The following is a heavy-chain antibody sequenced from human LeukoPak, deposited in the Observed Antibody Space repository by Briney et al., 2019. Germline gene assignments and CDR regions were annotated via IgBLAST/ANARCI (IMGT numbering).Heavy chain of an antibody. CDR2: ISGSGGST. V-gene: IGHV3-23*01. Sequence: GGSLRLSCAASGFTFSSYAMSWVRQAPGKGLEWVSAISGSGGSTYYADSVKGRFTISRDNSKNTLYLQMNSLRAEDTAVYYYARTGGIVVVPAAKGNDYWGQGTLVTVSS. CDR3: ARTGGIVVVPAAKGNDY. CDR1: GFTFSSYA. J-gene: IGHJ4*02. D-gene: IGHD2-2*01.